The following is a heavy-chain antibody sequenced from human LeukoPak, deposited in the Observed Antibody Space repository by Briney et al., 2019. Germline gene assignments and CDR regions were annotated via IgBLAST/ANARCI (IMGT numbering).Heavy chain of an antibody. D-gene: IGHD6-6*01. CDR1: GFTFSNYW. Sequence: PGGSLRLSCEGSGFTFSNYWMSWVRQAPGKGLEWVANIQQHGSETYYGDSVKGRFTISRDNAKNSLYLQMNSLRAEDTAVYYCARIPYSSSLTDAFDIWGQGTMVTVYS. J-gene: IGHJ3*02. CDR3: ARIPYSSSLTDAFDI. CDR2: IQQHGSET. V-gene: IGHV3-7*01.